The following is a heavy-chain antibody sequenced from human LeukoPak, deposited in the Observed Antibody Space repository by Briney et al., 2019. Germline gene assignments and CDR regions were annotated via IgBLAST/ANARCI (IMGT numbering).Heavy chain of an antibody. Sequence: GGSLRLSRTASGFTFSTYWINWVRQSPGKGLVWVALINGDGSTTTHADSVKGRFTISRDNAKNTAYLQMNSLRDEDTAVYFCARDYAGSPDYWGQGTLVTVSA. CDR2: INGDGSTT. CDR3: ARDYAGSPDY. J-gene: IGHJ4*02. D-gene: IGHD3-10*01. V-gene: IGHV3-74*03. CDR1: GFTFSTYW.